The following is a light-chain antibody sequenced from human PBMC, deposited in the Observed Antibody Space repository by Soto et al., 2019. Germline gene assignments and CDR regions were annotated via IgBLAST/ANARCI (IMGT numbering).Light chain of an antibody. CDR3: QQYDNVFT. J-gene: IGKJ5*01. V-gene: IGKV1-33*01. Sequence: DIQMTQSPSSLSATVGDRLTMTCQASQDISNYLNWYQQKPGKAPNLLIYEASNLEAGVPSRFSGSGSGTDFTFTISSLQPEDIGTYYCQQYDNVFTFGLGTRLEIK. CDR2: EAS. CDR1: QDISNY.